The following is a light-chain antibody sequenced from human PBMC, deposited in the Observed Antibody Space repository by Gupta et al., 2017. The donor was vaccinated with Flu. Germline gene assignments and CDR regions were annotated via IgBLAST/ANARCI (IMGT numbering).Light chain of an antibody. CDR3: QQRSNWPPIT. CDR2: DAS. V-gene: IGKV3-11*01. Sequence: ERASRSCRASQSVSSDLAWYQQKPGQAPRLLIYDASNRATVIPARFSGSGSGTDFTLTIRSLEPEDFAVYYCQQRSNWPPITFGQWTRLEIK. CDR1: QSVSSD. J-gene: IGKJ5*01.